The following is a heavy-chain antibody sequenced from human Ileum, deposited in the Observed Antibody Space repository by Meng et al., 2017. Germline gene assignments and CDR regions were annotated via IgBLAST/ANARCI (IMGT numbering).Heavy chain of an antibody. CDR1: GGSISSYY. J-gene: IGHJ3*02. V-gene: IGHV4-59*01. CDR3: AGGLTISAFDI. D-gene: IGHD3-10*01. Sequence: QVRLQGSGPGLVKPSYTLSPTCTVSGGSISSYYWSWIRQPPGKGLEWIGYIYYSGSTNYNPSLKSRVTISVDTSKNQFSLKLSSVTAADTAVYYCAGGLTISAFDIWGQGTMVTVSS. CDR2: IYYSGST.